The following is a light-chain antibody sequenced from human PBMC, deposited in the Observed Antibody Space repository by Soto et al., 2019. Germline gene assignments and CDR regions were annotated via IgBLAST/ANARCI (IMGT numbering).Light chain of an antibody. CDR1: SSNIGSNY. V-gene: IGLV1-47*01. CDR2: RNN. Sequence: QSVLTQPPSASGTPGQRVTISCSGSSSNIGSNYVYWYQQLPGTAPKLLIYRNNQRPSGVPDRFSGSKSGTSASLAISGLRSEDVSEYYGAAWYYSLSGYFFGTGTK. J-gene: IGLJ1*01. CDR3: AAWYYSLSGYF.